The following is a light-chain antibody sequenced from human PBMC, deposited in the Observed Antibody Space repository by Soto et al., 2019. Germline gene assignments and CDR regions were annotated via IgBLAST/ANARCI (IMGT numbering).Light chain of an antibody. CDR3: QQSYSTPMYT. CDR2: AAS. J-gene: IGKJ2*01. CDR1: QSMDTY. Sequence: IQMTQSPSSMSAPVGRRIAXXRRTSQSMDTYLNWYQQKPGTPPKLXXYAASSLQSGVPSRFSGRGSGRDFTLTISSLQPEDFATYYCQQSYSTPMYTFGQGTNVEIK. V-gene: IGKV1-39*01.